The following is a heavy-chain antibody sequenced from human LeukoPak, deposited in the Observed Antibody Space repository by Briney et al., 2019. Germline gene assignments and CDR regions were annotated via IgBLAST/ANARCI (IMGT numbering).Heavy chain of an antibody. CDR2: IYYSGST. V-gene: IGHV4-30-4*02. CDR3: ARVSGVVPAAMFFDY. J-gene: IGHJ4*02. CDR1: GGSISSGDYY. D-gene: IGHD2-2*01. Sequence: SETLSLTCTVSGGSISSGDYYWSWIRQPPGKGLEWIGYIYYSGSTYYNPSLKSRVTISVDTSKNQFSLKLSSVTAADTAVYYCARVSGVVPAAMFFDYWGQGTLVTVSS.